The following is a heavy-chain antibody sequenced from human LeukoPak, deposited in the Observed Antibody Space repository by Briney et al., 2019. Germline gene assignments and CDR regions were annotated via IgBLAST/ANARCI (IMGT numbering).Heavy chain of an antibody. CDR3: TRAAWDY. J-gene: IGHJ4*02. CDR2: MKQDGSEK. V-gene: IGHV3-7*04. Sequence: GGSLRLSCAASGFTFSRYWMSWVRQAPGKGLECVANMKQDGSEKYYVDSVKGRFTISRDNAKNSLYLQMNSLRAEDTAVYYCTRAAWDYWAQGTLVTVSS. CDR1: GFTFSRYW.